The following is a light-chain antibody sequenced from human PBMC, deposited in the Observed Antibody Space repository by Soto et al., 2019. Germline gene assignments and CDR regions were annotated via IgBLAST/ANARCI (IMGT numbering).Light chain of an antibody. J-gene: IGKJ4*01. CDR1: RSFSSAS. CDR2: GAS. Sequence: IVLTQSPGTLSLSPGERATLSCRASRSFSSASLAWYQQKPGQAPRLLIFGASNRATGIPDRFSGSGSGTDFTLTISRLEPEDSAVYYCQQYTDWPLTFGGGTKVDIK. V-gene: IGKV3-20*01. CDR3: QQYTDWPLT.